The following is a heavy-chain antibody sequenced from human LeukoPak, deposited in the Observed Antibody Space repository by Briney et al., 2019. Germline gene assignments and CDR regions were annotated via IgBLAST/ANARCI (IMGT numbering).Heavy chain of an antibody. CDR1: GFTFSDYY. J-gene: IGHJ4*02. Sequence: GGSLRLSCAASGFTFSDYYMTWIRQAPGKGLEWVSGISWSGGTTGYADSVKGRFSISRDNAKNSLYLQMNSLRAEDTALYYCARDYGGNSGFFDYWGQGTLVTVSS. CDR2: ISWSGGTT. CDR3: ARDYGGNSGFFDY. D-gene: IGHD4-23*01. V-gene: IGHV3-20*04.